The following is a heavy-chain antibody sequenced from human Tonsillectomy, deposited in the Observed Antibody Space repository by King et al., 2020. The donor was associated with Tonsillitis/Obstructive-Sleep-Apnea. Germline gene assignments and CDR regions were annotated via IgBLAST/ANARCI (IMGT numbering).Heavy chain of an antibody. Sequence: VQLQQWGAGLLKPSETLSLTCAVYGGSFSGYYWSWIRQPPGKGLEWIGEINHSGSTNYNPSLKSRVTISVDTSKNQFSLKLSSVTAADTAVYYCARVYCSSTSCYSIDYWGQGTLVTVSS. D-gene: IGHD2-2*01. V-gene: IGHV4-34*01. J-gene: IGHJ4*02. CDR1: GGSFSGYY. CDR3: ARVYCSSTSCYSIDY. CDR2: INHSGST.